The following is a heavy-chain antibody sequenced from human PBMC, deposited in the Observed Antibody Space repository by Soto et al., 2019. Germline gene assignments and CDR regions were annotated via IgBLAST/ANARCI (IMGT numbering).Heavy chain of an antibody. CDR3: ARDNGIAGSFDP. J-gene: IGHJ5*02. D-gene: IGHD6-13*01. Sequence: LRLSCAASGFTFSTYSMNWARQAPGKGLEWIAYITSSSSTIFYADSVKGRFTISRDNAKNSLYLQMNSLRDEDTSVYYCARDNGIAGSFDPWGQGTPVTVS. V-gene: IGHV3-48*02. CDR2: ITSSSSTI. CDR1: GFTFSTYS.